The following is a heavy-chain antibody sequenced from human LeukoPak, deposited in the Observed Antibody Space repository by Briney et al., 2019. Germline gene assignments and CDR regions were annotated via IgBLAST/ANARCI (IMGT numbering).Heavy chain of an antibody. Sequence: GESLRLSCAASGFTFSTYAMSWVRQAPGKGLEWVSAISGSGGSAYYADSVKGRFTISRDNSKNTLYLQMNSLGAEDTAVYYCARDTSGYCSTSRCYGSWYFDLWGRGTLVTVSS. V-gene: IGHV3-23*01. D-gene: IGHD2-2*01. J-gene: IGHJ2*01. CDR1: GFTFSTYA. CDR2: ISGSGGSA. CDR3: ARDTSGYCSTSRCYGSWYFDL.